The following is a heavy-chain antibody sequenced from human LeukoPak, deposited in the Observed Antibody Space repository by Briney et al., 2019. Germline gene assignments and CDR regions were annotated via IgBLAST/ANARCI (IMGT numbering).Heavy chain of an antibody. J-gene: IGHJ6*03. CDR1: GFTFSSYA. CDR2: MSYDGSNK. CDR3: ARAIAAAECYYYYYMDV. D-gene: IGHD6-13*01. Sequence: GGPLRLSCAASGFTFSSYAMHWVRQAPGKGLEWVAVMSYDGSNKYYADSVKGRFTISRDNSKNTLYLQMNSLRAEDTAVYYCARAIAAAECYYYYYMDVWGKGTTVTVSS. V-gene: IGHV3-30-3*01.